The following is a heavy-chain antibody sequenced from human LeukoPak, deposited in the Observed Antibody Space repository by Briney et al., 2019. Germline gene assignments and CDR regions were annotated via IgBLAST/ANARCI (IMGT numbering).Heavy chain of an antibody. CDR3: ARNCYDGSGYYWALYYMDV. D-gene: IGHD3-22*01. Sequence: SVKVSCKASGGTFSSYAISWVRQAPGQGLEWMGGIIPIFGTANYAQKFQGRVTITTDESTSTAYMELSSLRSEDTAVYYCARNCYDGSGYYWALYYMDVWGKGTTVTVSS. CDR1: GGTFSSYA. V-gene: IGHV1-69*05. J-gene: IGHJ6*03. CDR2: IIPIFGTA.